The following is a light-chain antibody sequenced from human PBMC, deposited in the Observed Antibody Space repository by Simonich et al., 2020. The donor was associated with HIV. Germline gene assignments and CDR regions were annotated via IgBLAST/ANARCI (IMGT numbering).Light chain of an antibody. CDR2: GKN. CDR3: NSRDSSGNHLV. CDR1: SLRSSY. Sequence: SSELTQYPALSVALGQPVRITCQGDSLRSSYASWYQQKPGQAPVLVIYGKNNRPSGIPDRFSGSSSGNTASLTITGAQAEDEADYYCNSRDSSGNHLVFGGGTKLTVL. V-gene: IGLV3-19*01. J-gene: IGLJ3*02.